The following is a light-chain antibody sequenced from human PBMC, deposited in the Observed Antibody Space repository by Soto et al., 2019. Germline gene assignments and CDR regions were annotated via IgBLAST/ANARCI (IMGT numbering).Light chain of an antibody. CDR3: QTWGTGIRV. Sequence: QPVLTQSPSASASLGASVKLTCTLSSGHSSYAIAWHQQQPEKGPRYLMKLNSDGSHSKGDGIPGRFSGSSSGAERYLTISSLQSEDEADYYCQTWGTGIRVFGTGTKLTVL. V-gene: IGLV4-69*01. CDR2: LNSDGSH. CDR1: SGHSSYA. J-gene: IGLJ1*01.